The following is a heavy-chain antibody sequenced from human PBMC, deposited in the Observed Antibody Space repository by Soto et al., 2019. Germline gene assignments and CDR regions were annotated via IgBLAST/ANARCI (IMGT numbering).Heavy chain of an antibody. CDR3: ARLKQDYAVA. CDR2: MKPNSGNT. J-gene: IGHJ5*02. CDR1: GYTFTSYD. V-gene: IGHV1-8*01. Sequence: QVQLVQSGAEVKKPAASVQGSCKASGYTFTSYDINWVRLATGQRLEWRGWMKPNSGNTAYAQKLQGRVTMTRNTCISTAYMELSSLRSEGTAVYYCARLKQDYAVAWGQGTLVTASP. D-gene: IGHD3-16*01.